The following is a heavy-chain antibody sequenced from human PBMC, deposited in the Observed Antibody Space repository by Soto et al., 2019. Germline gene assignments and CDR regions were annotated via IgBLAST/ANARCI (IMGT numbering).Heavy chain of an antibody. D-gene: IGHD3-10*01. J-gene: IGHJ5*02. V-gene: IGHV3-13*01. CDR1: GFIFSNFD. CDR2: IGFAGDT. Sequence: GGSLRLSCGASGFIFSNFDMHWVRQTTEKGLEWVSGIGFAGDTNYSGSVKGRFTISRENAKNSLFLQMNSLRVGYTAVYYCVRGLPGGFDPWGQGTLVTVSS. CDR3: VRGLPGGFDP.